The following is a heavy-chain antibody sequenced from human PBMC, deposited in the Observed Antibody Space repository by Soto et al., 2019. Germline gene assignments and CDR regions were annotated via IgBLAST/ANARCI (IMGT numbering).Heavy chain of an antibody. D-gene: IGHD2-15*01. CDR1: GFTFSSYW. CDR3: ARDPLRDGYSYYYYYGMDV. Sequence: AGGSLRLSCAASGFTFSSYWMSWVRQAPGKGLEWVANIKQDGSEKYYVDSVKGRFTISRDNAKNSLYLQMNSLRAEDTAVYYCARDPLRDGYSYYYYYGMDVWGQGTTVTVSS. CDR2: IKQDGSEK. V-gene: IGHV3-7*03. J-gene: IGHJ6*02.